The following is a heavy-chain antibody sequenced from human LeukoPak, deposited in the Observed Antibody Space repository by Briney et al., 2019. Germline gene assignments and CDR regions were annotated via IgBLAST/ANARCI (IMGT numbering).Heavy chain of an antibody. V-gene: IGHV3-23*01. CDR2: ISGSGGST. Sequence: GGSLRLSCGASGFTLSSYAMSWVRQAPGKGLEWVSGISGSGGSTHYADSVKGRFTISRDNSKNTLYLQMNSLRAEDTAVYYCAKGRYSSGWSFDYWGQGTLVTVSS. CDR3: AKGRYSSGWSFDY. J-gene: IGHJ4*02. CDR1: GFTLSSYA. D-gene: IGHD6-19*01.